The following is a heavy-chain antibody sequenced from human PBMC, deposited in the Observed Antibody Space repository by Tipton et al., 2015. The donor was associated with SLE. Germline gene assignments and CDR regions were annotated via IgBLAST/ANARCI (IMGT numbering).Heavy chain of an antibody. D-gene: IGHD3/OR15-3a*01. Sequence: SLRLSCAASGFRFSNYAMSWVRQAPGKGLEWVSAIRDGGEGTYYVDSVKGRFTISRDNSKNTLYLQMNSLRAGDTALYYCAASERDFWTGYHFWGQGTMVTVSS. V-gene: IGHV3-23*01. CDR3: AASERDFWTGYHF. J-gene: IGHJ3*01. CDR1: GFRFSNYA. CDR2: IRDGGEGT.